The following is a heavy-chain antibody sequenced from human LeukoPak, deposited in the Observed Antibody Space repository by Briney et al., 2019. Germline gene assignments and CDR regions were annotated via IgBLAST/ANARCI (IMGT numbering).Heavy chain of an antibody. D-gene: IGHD4-11*01. Sequence: GGSLRLSCAASGFTFRSYGMHWVRQAPGKGLEWVAVISYDGSNKYYADSVKGRFTMSRDDSQTTVYLQMNSLRAEDTAVYYCAKDTDYHYLDYWGQGNLVIVSS. V-gene: IGHV3-30*18. J-gene: IGHJ4*02. CDR2: ISYDGSNK. CDR1: GFTFRSYG. CDR3: AKDTDYHYLDY.